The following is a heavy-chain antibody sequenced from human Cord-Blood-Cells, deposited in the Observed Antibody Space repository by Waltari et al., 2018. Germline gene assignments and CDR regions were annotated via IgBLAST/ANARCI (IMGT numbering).Heavy chain of an antibody. Sequence: LTCTVSGGSISSSSYYWGWIRQPPGKGLEWIGSIYYSGSTYYNPSLKSRVTISVDTSKNQFSLKLSSVTAADTAVYYCARLSRLEPNFDYWGQGTLVTVSS. V-gene: IGHV4-39*01. CDR1: GGSISSSSYY. J-gene: IGHJ4*02. CDR3: ARLSRLEPNFDY. D-gene: IGHD1-1*01. CDR2: IYYSGST.